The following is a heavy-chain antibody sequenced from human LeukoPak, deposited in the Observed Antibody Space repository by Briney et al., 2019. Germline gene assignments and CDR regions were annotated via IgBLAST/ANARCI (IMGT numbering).Heavy chain of an antibody. CDR1: GYTFSSYS. CDR2: ISVRSNYI. D-gene: IGHD3-22*01. CDR3: VRLRRNSDTSGFYYYYDF. Sequence: GGSLRLSCLASGYTFSSYSINWVRQAPGKGLEWVSSISVRSNYIYYADPVRGRFRISRDDARDSLYLQMNSLRAEDTAVYYCVRLRRNSDTSGFYYYYDFWGQGTLVTVSS. J-gene: IGHJ4*02. V-gene: IGHV3-21*01.